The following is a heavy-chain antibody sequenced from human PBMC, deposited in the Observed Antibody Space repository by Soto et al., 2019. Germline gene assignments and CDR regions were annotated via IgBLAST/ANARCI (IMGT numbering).Heavy chain of an antibody. D-gene: IGHD3-22*01. CDR2: IIPIFGTA. J-gene: IGHJ3*02. CDR1: GGTFSSYA. CDR3: ARGESKYYYDSSGYQPGTFDI. V-gene: IGHV1-69*13. Sequence: SVKVSCKASGGTFSSYAISWVRQAPGQGLEWMGGIIPIFGTANYAQKFQGRVTITADESTSTAYMELSSLRSEDTAVYYCARGESKYYYDSSGYQPGTFDIWGQGTMVTVSS.